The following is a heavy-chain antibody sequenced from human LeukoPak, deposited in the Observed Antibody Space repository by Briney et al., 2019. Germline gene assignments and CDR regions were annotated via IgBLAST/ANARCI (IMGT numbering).Heavy chain of an antibody. CDR1: GFTFSSYE. J-gene: IGHJ4*02. Sequence: QSGGSLRLSCAASGFTFSSYEMNWVRQAPGKGLEWVSYISSSGSTIYYADSVKGRFTISRDNAKNSLYLQMNSLRAEDTAVYYCARAAPLYGSGDYWGQGTLVTVSS. V-gene: IGHV3-48*03. CDR2: ISSSGSTI. CDR3: ARAAPLYGSGDY. D-gene: IGHD3-10*01.